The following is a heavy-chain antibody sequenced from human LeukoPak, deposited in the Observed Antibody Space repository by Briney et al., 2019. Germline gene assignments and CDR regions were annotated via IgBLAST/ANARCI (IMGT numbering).Heavy chain of an antibody. J-gene: IGHJ3*02. CDR2: IYPDDSDT. Sequence: GESLKISCRGSGYAFGSYWIGWVRQVPGRGLEWMGIIYPDDSDTKYSPSYQGQVSFSADRSISTAYLQWNSLKASDTAMYYCARPASEKAFDIWGQGTMVTVSS. CDR1: GYAFGSYW. CDR3: ARPASEKAFDI. V-gene: IGHV5-51*01. D-gene: IGHD5-24*01.